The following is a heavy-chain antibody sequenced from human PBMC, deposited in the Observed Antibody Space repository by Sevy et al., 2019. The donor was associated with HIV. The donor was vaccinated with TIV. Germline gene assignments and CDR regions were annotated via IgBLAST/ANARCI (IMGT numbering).Heavy chain of an antibody. CDR2: ISGSGGST. D-gene: IGHD3-16*01. V-gene: IGHV3-23*01. Sequence: GGSLRLSCAASGFTFRTYAMNWVRQAPGKGLEWVSGISGSGGSTYYADSVKGRFTISRDNSNNRLYLQMNTLRAEDTAVYSCAREEITGFDYWGRGTLVTVSS. CDR1: GFTFRTYA. J-gene: IGHJ4*02. CDR3: AREEITGFDY.